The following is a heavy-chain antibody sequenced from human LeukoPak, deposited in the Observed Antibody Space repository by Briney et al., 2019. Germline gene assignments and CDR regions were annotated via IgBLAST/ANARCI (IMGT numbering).Heavy chain of an antibody. D-gene: IGHD3-3*01. CDR3: ARVTSFGSSPHFDY. Sequence: PRGSLRLSCTASGFTFISYAMSWVRQAPGKGLEWVSAIGGGGLSTYYSDSVKGRFTISRDNSKNTWYLQMNSLRAEDTAAYYCARVTSFGSSPHFDYWGQGTLVTVSS. CDR2: IGGGGLST. J-gene: IGHJ4*02. CDR1: GFTFISYA. V-gene: IGHV3-23*01.